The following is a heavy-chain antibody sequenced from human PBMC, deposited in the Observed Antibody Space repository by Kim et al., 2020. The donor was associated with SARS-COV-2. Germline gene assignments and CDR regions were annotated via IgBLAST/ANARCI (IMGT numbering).Heavy chain of an antibody. J-gene: IGHJ4*02. D-gene: IGHD5-12*01. Sequence: SVKVSCKASGGTFSSYAISWVRQAPGQGLEWMGGIIPIFGTANYAQKFQGRVTITADESTSTAYMELSSLRSEDTAVYYCARIPGGDERDGYNFFDYWGQGTLVTVSS. CDR1: GGTFSSYA. V-gene: IGHV1-69*13. CDR2: IIPIFGTA. CDR3: ARIPGGDERDGYNFFDY.